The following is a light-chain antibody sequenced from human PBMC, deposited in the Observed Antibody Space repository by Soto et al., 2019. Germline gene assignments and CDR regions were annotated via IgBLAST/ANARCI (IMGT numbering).Light chain of an antibody. J-gene: IGKJ3*01. CDR1: QAISGY. Sequence: DIQMTQSPASLSASVGDRVTVSCRAGQAISGYLNWYQQKPGKAPTLLIFAASTLQSGVPSRFSGSGSGTDFTLTINKLQTEDSATYFCQQTNLIPFTFGPGTKV. CDR3: QQTNLIPFT. V-gene: IGKV1-39*01. CDR2: AAS.